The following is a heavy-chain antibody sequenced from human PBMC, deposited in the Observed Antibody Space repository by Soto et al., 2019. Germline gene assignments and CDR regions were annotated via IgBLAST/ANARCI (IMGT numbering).Heavy chain of an antibody. V-gene: IGHV3-74*03. CDR3: EREAGYCSRTSCYRRAFDT. CDR2: INTDGGSS. D-gene: IGHD2-2*01. J-gene: IGHJ3*02. CDR1: GFTFSGHW. Sequence: EVQLVESGGDLVQPGGSLSLSCAASGFTFSGHWMHWVRQVPGKGLEWVSRINTDGGSSAYADSVKGRFTISRDNAKNTLYMQMNGLRAEDTAVYYCEREAGYCSRTSCYRRAFDTWGQGTTVTVSS.